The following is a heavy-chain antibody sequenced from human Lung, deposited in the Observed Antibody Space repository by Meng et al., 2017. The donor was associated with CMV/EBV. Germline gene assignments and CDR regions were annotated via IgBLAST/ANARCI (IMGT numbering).Heavy chain of an antibody. CDR1: GGSISSSSYY. D-gene: IGHD6-6*01. J-gene: IGHJ4*02. V-gene: IGHV4-39*01. CDR3: ARPIYSSSSFDY. CDR2: IYYSGST. Sequence: GPLRLXXTVSGGSISSSSYYWGWIRQPPGKGLEWIGSIYYSGSTYYNPSLKSRVTISVDTSKNQFSLKLSSVTAADTAVYYCARPIYSSSSFDYWGQGTLVTVSS.